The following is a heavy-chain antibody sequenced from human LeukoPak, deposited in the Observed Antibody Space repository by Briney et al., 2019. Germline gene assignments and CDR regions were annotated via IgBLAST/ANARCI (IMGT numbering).Heavy chain of an antibody. J-gene: IGHJ3*02. CDR2: IIPIFGTA. D-gene: IGHD3-3*01. CDR1: GGTFSSYA. V-gene: IGHV1-69*05. Sequence: ASVKVSCKASGGTFSSYAISWVRQAPGQGLEWMGRIIPIFGTANYAQKFQGRVTITTDESTSTAYMELSSLRSEDTAVYYCARQDDFWSGYYLAAFDIWGQGTMVTVS. CDR3: ARQDDFWSGYYLAAFDI.